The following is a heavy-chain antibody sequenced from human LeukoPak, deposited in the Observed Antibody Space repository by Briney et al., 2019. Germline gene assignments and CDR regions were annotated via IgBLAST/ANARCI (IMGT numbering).Heavy chain of an antibody. CDR3: ARHSLGKPEDYDFWSGYSHFDY. J-gene: IGHJ4*02. V-gene: IGHV4-39*01. CDR1: GGSISSSSYY. Sequence: PSETLSLTCTVSGGSISSSSYYWGWIRQPPGKGLEWIGSIYYSGSTYYNPSLKSRVTISVDTSKNQFSLKLSSVTAADTAVYYCARHSLGKPEDYDFWSGYSHFDYWGQGTLVTVSS. D-gene: IGHD3-3*01. CDR2: IYYSGST.